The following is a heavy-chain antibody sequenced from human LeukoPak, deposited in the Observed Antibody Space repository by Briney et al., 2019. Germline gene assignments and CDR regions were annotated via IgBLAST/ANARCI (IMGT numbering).Heavy chain of an antibody. V-gene: IGHV3-30*02. D-gene: IGHD3-22*01. CDR1: GFSFSDYN. CDR2: IRFDGNNK. J-gene: IGHJ4*02. CDR3: AKDSSVYYYDSRNFDY. Sequence: GRSLRLSCAASGFSFSDYNMHWVRQAPGKGLEWVAFIRFDGNNKYYADSVKGRFTISRDNSKNTLYLQMNSLRAEDTAVYYCAKDSSVYYYDSRNFDYWGQGTLVTVSS.